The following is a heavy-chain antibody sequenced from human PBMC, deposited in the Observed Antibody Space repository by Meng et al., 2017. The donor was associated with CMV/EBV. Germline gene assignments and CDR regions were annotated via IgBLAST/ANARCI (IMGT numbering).Heavy chain of an antibody. V-gene: IGHV4-61*01. CDR2: VYCSGGA. J-gene: IGHJ5*02. D-gene: IGHD2-15*01. CDR1: GSYY. CDR3: ARGYCSGGRCYSLPTNWFDP. Sequence: GSYYWSWTRTTAGRGLRWIGYVYCSGGANNHPSLTSRVPISVDTSKNQFSLRLSSVTAADTAVYYCARGYCSGGRCYSLPTNWFDPWGQGTLVTVSS.